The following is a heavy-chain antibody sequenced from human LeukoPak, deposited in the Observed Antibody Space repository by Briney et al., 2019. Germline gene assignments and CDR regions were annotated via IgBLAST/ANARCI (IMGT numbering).Heavy chain of an antibody. D-gene: IGHD3-22*01. CDR3: ARDLGTRYYDSSGTDAFDI. Sequence: SETLSLTCAVYGGSFSGFYWSWIRQSPGKGLEWIGEINHSGETNYNPSLKSRVTISVNTSKNQFSLRLSSATAADTALYYCARDLGTRYYDSSGTDAFDIWGQGTMVTVSS. CDR1: GGSFSGFY. J-gene: IGHJ3*02. V-gene: IGHV4-34*01. CDR2: INHSGET.